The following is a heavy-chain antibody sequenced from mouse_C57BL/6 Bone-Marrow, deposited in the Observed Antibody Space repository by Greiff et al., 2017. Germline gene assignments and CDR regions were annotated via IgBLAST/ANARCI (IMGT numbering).Heavy chain of an antibody. J-gene: IGHJ3*01. CDR1: GYAFTNYL. CDR3: ARRWAY. CDR2: INPGSGGT. Sequence: VQLQQSGAELVRPGTSVKVSCKASGYAFTNYLIEWVKQRPGQGLEWIGVINPGSGGTNYNEKFKGKATLTADKSSSTAYMQLSGLTSEDSAVYFCARRWAYWGQGTLVTVSA. V-gene: IGHV1-54*01. D-gene: IGHD1-1*02.